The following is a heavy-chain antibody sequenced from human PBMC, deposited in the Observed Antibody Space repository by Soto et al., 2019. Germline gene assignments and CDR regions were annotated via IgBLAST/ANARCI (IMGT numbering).Heavy chain of an antibody. J-gene: IGHJ5*02. CDR2: INAGNDST. CDR1: GYTFTSYA. Sequence: ASVKVSCKASGYTFTSYAIHWVRQAPGQRLEWMGWINAGNDSTKYSQKFQGRVTITRDTSASTAYMELSSLRSEDTAVYFCARDYRSGYYWFDPWGQGTLVTVSS. D-gene: IGHD3-3*01. CDR3: ARDYRSGYYWFDP. V-gene: IGHV1-3*01.